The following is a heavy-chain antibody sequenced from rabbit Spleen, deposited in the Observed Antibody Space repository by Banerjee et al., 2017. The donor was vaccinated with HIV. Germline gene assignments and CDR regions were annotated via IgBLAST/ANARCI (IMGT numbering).Heavy chain of an antibody. CDR2: IDPNYGST. Sequence: QEQLVESGGGLVQPGGSLKLSCKASGIDFSSYGISWVRQAPGKGLEWIAYIDPNYGSTEYANWAKGRFTISKTSSTTVTLQMTSLTAADTATYFCARDAATSFSTYGMDLWGPGTLVTVS. V-gene: IGHV1S45*01. CDR3: ARDAATSFSTYGMDL. D-gene: IGHD8-1*01. J-gene: IGHJ6*01. CDR1: GIDFSSYG.